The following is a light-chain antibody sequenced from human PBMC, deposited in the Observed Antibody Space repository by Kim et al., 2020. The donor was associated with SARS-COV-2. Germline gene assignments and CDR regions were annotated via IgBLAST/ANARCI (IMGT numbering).Light chain of an antibody. V-gene: IGLV3-19*01. CDR1: SLRTRD. Sequence: ALGQTVRITCQGDSLRTRDASWYQQKPGQAPILVMFAKTNRPSGIPDRFSGSGSGNTASLTITGAQAEDEADYFCKSRHSSGTYWVFGGGTQLTVL. CDR2: AKT. CDR3: KSRHSSGTYWV. J-gene: IGLJ7*01.